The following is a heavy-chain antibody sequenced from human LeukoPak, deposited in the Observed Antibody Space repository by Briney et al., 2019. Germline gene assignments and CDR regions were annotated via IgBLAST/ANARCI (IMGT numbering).Heavy chain of an antibody. J-gene: IGHJ4*02. V-gene: IGHV3-30*18. CDR3: AKDTKRWKTYYYASGSYYFDY. Sequence: GGSLRLSCAASEFTFSSYGMHWVRQAPGRGLEWVAVISYDGSNKYYADSVKGRFTISRDNSKNTLYLQMNSLRAEDTAMYYCAKDTKRWKTYYYASGSYYFDYWGQGTLVTVSS. CDR1: EFTFSSYG. CDR2: ISYDGSNK. D-gene: IGHD3-10*01.